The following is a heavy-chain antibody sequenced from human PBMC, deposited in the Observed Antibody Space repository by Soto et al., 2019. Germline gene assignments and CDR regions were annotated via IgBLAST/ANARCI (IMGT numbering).Heavy chain of an antibody. CDR1: GYTFTNYA. J-gene: IGHJ4*02. CDR3: ARDSQYSTDWQRFDS. D-gene: IGHD6-6*01. V-gene: IGHV1-18*01. Sequence: QVQLVQSGVEVKKPGASVKVSCKASGYTFTNYAISWVRQAPGRGLEWMGWVNTYNGNPNYAQIFQGRVTMTTDTSTGTAYMELRSLKSADSAVYYGARDSQYSTDWQRFDSWGQGTLVTVSS. CDR2: VNTYNGNP.